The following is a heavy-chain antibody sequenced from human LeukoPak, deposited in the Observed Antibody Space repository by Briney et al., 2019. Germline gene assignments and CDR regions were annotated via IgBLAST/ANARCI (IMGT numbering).Heavy chain of an antibody. D-gene: IGHD1-26*01. CDR3: ARGRVGATVGPYYFDY. CDR1: GGSISSYY. Sequence: PSETLSLTCTVSGGSISSYYWSWIRQPPGKGLEWIGYIYYSGSTNYNPSLKSRVTISVDTSKNQFSLKLSSVTAADTAVYYCARGRVGATVGPYYFDYWGQGTLVTVYS. CDR2: IYYSGST. V-gene: IGHV4-59*01. J-gene: IGHJ4*02.